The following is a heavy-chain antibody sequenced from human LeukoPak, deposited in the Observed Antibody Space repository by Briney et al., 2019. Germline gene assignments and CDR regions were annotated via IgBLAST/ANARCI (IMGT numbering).Heavy chain of an antibody. CDR2: ISYDGSNK. V-gene: IGHV3-30*04. D-gene: IGHD3-10*01. CDR3: ARVGDYYGSGSYNYEFDY. Sequence: GRSLRLSCAASGFTFSSYAMHWVRQAPGKGLERVAVISYDGSNKYYADSVKGRFTISRDNSKNTLYLQMNSLRAEDTAVYYCARVGDYYGSGSYNYEFDYWGQGTLVTVSS. J-gene: IGHJ4*02. CDR1: GFTFSSYA.